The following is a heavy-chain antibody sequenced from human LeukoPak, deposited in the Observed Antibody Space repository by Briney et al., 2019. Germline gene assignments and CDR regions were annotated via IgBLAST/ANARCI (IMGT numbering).Heavy chain of an antibody. D-gene: IGHD3-16*01. CDR1: GYSFTNYG. Sequence: ASVKVSCKASGYSFTNYGISWVRQAPGQGLEWMGWINPNSGGTNYAQKFQGRVTMTRDTSISTAYMELSRLGSDDTAVYYCARVMPLTGGYGMDVWGQGTTVTVSS. CDR3: ARVMPLTGGYGMDV. V-gene: IGHV1-2*02. J-gene: IGHJ6*02. CDR2: INPNSGGT.